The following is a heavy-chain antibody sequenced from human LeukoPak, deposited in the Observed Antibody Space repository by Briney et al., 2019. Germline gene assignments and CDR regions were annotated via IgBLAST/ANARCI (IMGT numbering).Heavy chain of an antibody. CDR1: GFTFSSYA. Sequence: PGGSLRLSCAASGFTFSSYAMSWVRQAPEKGLEWVSAISGTGGSTYYADSVKGRFTISRDNARNSLFLQMNSLRDEDTAVYYCARGFSSGRGAFDYWGQGTLVTVSS. D-gene: IGHD6-19*01. CDR2: ISGTGGST. V-gene: IGHV3-23*01. CDR3: ARGFSSGRGAFDY. J-gene: IGHJ4*02.